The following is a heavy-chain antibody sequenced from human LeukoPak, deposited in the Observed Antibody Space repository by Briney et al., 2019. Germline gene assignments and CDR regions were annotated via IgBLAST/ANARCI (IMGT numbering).Heavy chain of an antibody. J-gene: IGHJ4*02. D-gene: IGHD1-26*01. CDR2: ISYDGSNK. CDR3: AKRADSGNYFVDC. CDR1: GFTFSSYG. V-gene: IGHV3-30*18. Sequence: PGGSLRLSCAASGFTFSSYGMHWVRQAPGKGLEWVAVISYDGSNKYYADSVKGRFTISRDSSKNTLYLQMNSLRAEDTAVYYCAKRADSGNYFVDCWGQGTLVTVSS.